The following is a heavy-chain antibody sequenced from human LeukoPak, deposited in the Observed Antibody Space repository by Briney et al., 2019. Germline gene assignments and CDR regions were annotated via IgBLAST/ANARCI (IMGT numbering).Heavy chain of an antibody. J-gene: IGHJ6*02. D-gene: IGHD4-17*01. CDR1: GFTVSTNY. Sequence: GGSLRLSCAASGFTVSTNYMNWVRHAPGKGLEWVSVFYSGGSTYYADSVKGRFTISRDNSKNTLYLQMNSLRAEDTAVYYCARDTVTTFRFRDYYYYGMDVWGQGTTVTVSS. CDR2: FYSGGST. CDR3: ARDTVTTFRFRDYYYYGMDV. V-gene: IGHV3-53*01.